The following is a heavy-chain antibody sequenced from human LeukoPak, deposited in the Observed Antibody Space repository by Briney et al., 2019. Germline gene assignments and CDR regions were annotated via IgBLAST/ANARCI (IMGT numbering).Heavy chain of an antibody. CDR1: GFTFSSYA. CDR2: ISYDGSNK. Sequence: GGSLRLSCAASGFTFSSYAMHWVRQAPGKGLEWVAVISYDGSNKYYADSVKGRFTISRDNSKNTLYLQMNSLRAEGTAVYYCARVVVVVPAAISRYYMDVWGKGTTVTISS. CDR3: ARVVVVVPAAISRYYMDV. J-gene: IGHJ6*03. V-gene: IGHV3-30*04. D-gene: IGHD2-2*01.